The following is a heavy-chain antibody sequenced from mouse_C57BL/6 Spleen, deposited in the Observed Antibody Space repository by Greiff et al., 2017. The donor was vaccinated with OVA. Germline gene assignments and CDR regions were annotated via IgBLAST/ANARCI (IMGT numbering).Heavy chain of an antibody. V-gene: IGHV1-61*01. CDR3: ARPKSSDSSGFDY. J-gene: IGHJ2*01. D-gene: IGHD3-2*02. Sequence: VQLQQSGAELVRPGSSVKLSCKASGYTFTSYWMDWVKQRPGQGLEWIGNIYPSDSETHYNQKFKDKATLTVDKSSSTAYMQLSSLTSEDSAVYYCARPKSSDSSGFDYWGQGTTLTVSS. CDR2: IYPSDSET. CDR1: GYTFTSYW.